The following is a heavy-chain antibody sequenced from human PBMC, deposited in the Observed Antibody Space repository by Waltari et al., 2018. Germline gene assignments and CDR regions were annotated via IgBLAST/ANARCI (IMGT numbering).Heavy chain of an antibody. Sequence: QVQLVESGGGVVQPGRSLRLSCAASGFTFSSYGMHWVRQAPGKGLEWVAVIWYDGSNKYYADSVKGRFTISRDNSKNTLYLQMNSLRAEDTAMYYCAKDGDCSGGSCYSGVLVNWGQGTLVTVSS. CDR2: IWYDGSNK. CDR1: GFTFSSYG. D-gene: IGHD2-15*01. CDR3: AKDGDCSGGSCYSGVLVN. J-gene: IGHJ4*02. V-gene: IGHV3-30*18.